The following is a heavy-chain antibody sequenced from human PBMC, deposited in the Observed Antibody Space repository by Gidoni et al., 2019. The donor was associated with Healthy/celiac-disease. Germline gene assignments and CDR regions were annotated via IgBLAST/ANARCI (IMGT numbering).Heavy chain of an antibody. J-gene: IGHJ2*01. Sequence: QLQLQESGPGLGKPSETLSLPCTVSGGSVSSRSYYWGGIRQPPGKGRVWIGRIYYSGSTYSNPSLKRRVPISVDTSKNQFSLKLSSVTAADTAVYYCARGSSDSGVDEGYFDLWGRGTLVTVSS. CDR2: IYYSGST. V-gene: IGHV4-39*01. D-gene: IGHD4-17*01. CDR1: GGSVSSRSYY. CDR3: ARGSSDSGVDEGYFDL.